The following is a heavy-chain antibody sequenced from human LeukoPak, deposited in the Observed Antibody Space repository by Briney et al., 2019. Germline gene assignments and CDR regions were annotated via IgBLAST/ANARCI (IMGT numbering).Heavy chain of an antibody. CDR2: IYETGHT. Sequence: SETLSLTCTVSGGSINNYYWSWIRQPPGKGLEWIAYIYETGHTGYNPSLKTRVTISLDTSKNQFPLKLNSVTAADTAVYYCARHFLRGGFDSWGQGTLVAVSS. CDR1: GGSINNYY. D-gene: IGHD5-12*01. V-gene: IGHV4-59*08. J-gene: IGHJ4*02. CDR3: ARHFLRGGFDS.